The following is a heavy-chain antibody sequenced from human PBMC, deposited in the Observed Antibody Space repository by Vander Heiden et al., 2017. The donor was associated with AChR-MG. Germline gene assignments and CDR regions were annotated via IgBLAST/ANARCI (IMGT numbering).Heavy chain of an antibody. D-gene: IGHD5-18*01. J-gene: IGHJ4*01. CDR2: MNPISGNT. CDR1: GYTFTNYD. CDR3: ATRSGYSYAYAFDH. Sequence: QVQLVQSGAEVKKPGASVKVSCKASGYTFTNYDIKWVRQATGQGLEWMGWMNPISGNTGYAQKFQGRVTMTRNTSISTAYMELSSLNSEDTAIYYCATRSGYSYAYAFDHWGQGTLVTVSS. V-gene: IGHV1-8*01.